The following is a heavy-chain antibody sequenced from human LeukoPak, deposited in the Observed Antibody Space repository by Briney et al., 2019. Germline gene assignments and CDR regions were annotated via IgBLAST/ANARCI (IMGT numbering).Heavy chain of an antibody. CDR2: IKQDGSET. D-gene: IGHD3-10*01. V-gene: IGHV3-7*01. Sequence: PGGSLRLSCAASGFSFSRYWMGWVRQAPGKGLEWVAHIKQDGSETYHVDSVKGRFTISRDNAKNSLYLQMNSLRAEDTAVYYCARGLHYYASGGFSVVGSFDYWGQGTLVTVSS. CDR3: ARGLHYYASGGFSVVGSFDY. J-gene: IGHJ4*02. CDR1: GFSFSRYW.